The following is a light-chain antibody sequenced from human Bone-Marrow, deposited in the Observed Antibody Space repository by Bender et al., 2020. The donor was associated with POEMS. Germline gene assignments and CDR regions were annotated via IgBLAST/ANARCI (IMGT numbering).Light chain of an antibody. Sequence: SYELTQPPSVSVSPGQTASITCSGGKLGEKYACWYQQRSGQSPVLVIYQDTKRPSGVPDRFSGSKSGTTASLTVSGLQPEDEADYYCSSYISRYTLYVFGGGTKVTVL. CDR3: SSYISRYTLYV. V-gene: IGLV3-1*01. CDR1: KLGEKY. J-gene: IGLJ1*01. CDR2: QDT.